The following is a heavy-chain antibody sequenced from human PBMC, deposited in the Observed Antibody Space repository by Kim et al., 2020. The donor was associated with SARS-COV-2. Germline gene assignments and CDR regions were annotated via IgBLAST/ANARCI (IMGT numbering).Heavy chain of an antibody. CDR3: ARHAREYSYGWQTKNYFDY. V-gene: IGHV4-39*01. D-gene: IGHD5-18*01. CDR1: GGSISSTIYY. CDR2: IYYSGST. Sequence: SETLSLTYTVSGGSISSTIYYWGWIRQPPGKGLEWIGSIYYSGSTYYNPSLKSRVTVSGDTSKNQFSLKLSSVTAADTAVYYCARHAREYSYGWQTKNYFDYWGQGTLVTVSS. J-gene: IGHJ4*02.